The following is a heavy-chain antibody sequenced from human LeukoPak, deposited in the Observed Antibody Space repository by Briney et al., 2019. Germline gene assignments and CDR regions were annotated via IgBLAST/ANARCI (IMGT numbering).Heavy chain of an antibody. CDR3: ARVYPAVVGATLGLDY. J-gene: IGHJ4*02. CDR2: INPNSGGT. Sequence: ASVKASCKASGYTFTGYYMHWVRQAPGQGLEWMGRINPNSGGTNYAQKFQGRVTMTRDTSISTAYMELSRLRSDDTAVYYCARVYPAVVGATLGLDYWGQGTLVTVSS. CDR1: GYTFTGYY. D-gene: IGHD1-26*01. V-gene: IGHV1-2*06.